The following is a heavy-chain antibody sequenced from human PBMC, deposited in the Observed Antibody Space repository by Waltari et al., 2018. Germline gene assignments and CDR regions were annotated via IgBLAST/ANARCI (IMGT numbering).Heavy chain of an antibody. J-gene: IGHJ4*02. D-gene: IGHD2-2*03. Sequence: QLQLQESGPGLVKPSETLSLTCTVSGGSISSSSYYWGWIRQPPGKGLEWVGVIYYSGSTYYDPSLKRRVTIAVDTSKTQFSLKLSSVTAADTAVYYCARYILDIVVVPAADHFDYWGQGTLVTVSS. V-gene: IGHV4-39*07. CDR1: GGSISSSSYY. CDR3: ARYILDIVVVPAADHFDY. CDR2: IYYSGST.